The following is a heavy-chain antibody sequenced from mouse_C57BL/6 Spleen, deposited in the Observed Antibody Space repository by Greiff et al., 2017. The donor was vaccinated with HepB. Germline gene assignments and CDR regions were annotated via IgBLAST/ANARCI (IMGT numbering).Heavy chain of an antibody. CDR3: AKHDDYDDGRYWYFDV. CDR1: GFSLTSYG. V-gene: IGHV2-9*01. D-gene: IGHD2-4*01. Sequence: VKVVESGPGLVAPSQSLSITCTVSGFSLTSYGVDWVRQPPGKGLEWLGVIWGGGSTNYNSALMSRLSISKDNSKSQVFLKMNSLQTDDTAMYYCAKHDDYDDGRYWYFDVWGTGTTVTVSS. CDR2: IWGGGST. J-gene: IGHJ1*03.